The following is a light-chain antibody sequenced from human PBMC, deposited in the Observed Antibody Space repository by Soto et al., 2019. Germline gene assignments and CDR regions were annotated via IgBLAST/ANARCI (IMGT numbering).Light chain of an antibody. CDR2: NTS. CDR1: TGAVTSGHY. CDR3: LLSYSGARV. V-gene: IGLV7-46*01. Sequence: QAVVTQEPSLTVSPGGTVTLTCGSSTGAVTSGHYPYWFQQKPGQAPRTLVYNTSDKHSWAPARFSGSLLGGKAALTLSGAQPEDEAEYYCLLSYSGARVFGGGTRSPS. J-gene: IGLJ3*02.